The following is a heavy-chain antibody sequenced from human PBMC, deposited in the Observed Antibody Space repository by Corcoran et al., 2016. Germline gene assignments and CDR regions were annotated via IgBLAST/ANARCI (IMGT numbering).Heavy chain of an antibody. J-gene: IGHJ5*02. CDR1: GYTFTSYG. D-gene: IGHD3-22*01. Sequence: QVQLVQSGAEVKKPGASVKVSCKASGYTFTSYGISWVRQAPGQGLEWMGWISAYNGNTNYAQKLQGRVTMTTDTSTSTAYMELRSLRSDDTAVYYCARDPRPYTYYYDRSRWWFDPWGQGTLVTVSS. CDR3: ARDPRPYTYYYDRSRWWFDP. V-gene: IGHV1-18*01. CDR2: ISAYNGNT.